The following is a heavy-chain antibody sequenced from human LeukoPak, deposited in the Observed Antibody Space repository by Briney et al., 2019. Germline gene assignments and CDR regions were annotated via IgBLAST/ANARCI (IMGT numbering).Heavy chain of an antibody. CDR2: ISSSGSTI. CDR3: ARGSSSWYGALDY. D-gene: IGHD6-13*01. J-gene: IGHJ4*02. V-gene: IGHV3-48*03. CDR1: GFTFSSYE. Sequence: GGSLRLSCAASGFTFSSYEMNWVRQAPGKGLEWVSYISSSGSTIYYADSVKGRFTISRDNAKNSLYLQMNSLRAEDTAVYYCARGSSSWYGALDYWGQGTLVTVSS.